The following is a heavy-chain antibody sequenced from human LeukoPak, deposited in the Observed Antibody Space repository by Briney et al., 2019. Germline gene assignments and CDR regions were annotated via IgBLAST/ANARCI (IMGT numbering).Heavy chain of an antibody. CDR3: ARLRYDILTGPGTFDY. Sequence: PSETLSLTCTVSGGSISSSSYYWGWIRQPPGKGLEWIGSIYYSGSTYYNPSLKSRVTISVDTSKNQFSLKLSSVTAADTAVYYCARLRYDILTGPGTFDYWGQGTLVTVSS. CDR2: IYYSGST. D-gene: IGHD3-9*01. J-gene: IGHJ4*02. V-gene: IGHV4-39*01. CDR1: GGSISSSSYY.